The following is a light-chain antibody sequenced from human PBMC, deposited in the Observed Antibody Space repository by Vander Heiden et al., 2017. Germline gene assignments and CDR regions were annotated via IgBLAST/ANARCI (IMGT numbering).Light chain of an antibody. Sequence: DIVMTQSPDSLAVSLGERATINCKSSQSVLYSSNNKNYLAWYQQKPGQPPKLHIYWASTRESGVPDRFSGSGSGTDFTLTISSLQAEDVAVYYCQQYDSTPLTFGGGTKVEIK. V-gene: IGKV4-1*01. J-gene: IGKJ4*01. CDR1: QSVLYSSNNKNY. CDR3: QQYDSTPLT. CDR2: WAS.